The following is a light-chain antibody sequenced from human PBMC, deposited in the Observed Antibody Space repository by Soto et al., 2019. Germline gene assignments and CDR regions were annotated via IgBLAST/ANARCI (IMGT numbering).Light chain of an antibody. CDR2: GAS. V-gene: IGKV3-20*01. Sequence: EIVLKQSPGTLSLSPGERATLSCRASQSVSSSYLAWYQQKPGQAPRHPIYGASSRATGSPDRFSGSGSGTDFTLTISRLEPEDFAGYYCQQYGSSPGTFGQGTKVEIK. J-gene: IGKJ1*01. CDR3: QQYGSSPGT. CDR1: QSVSSSY.